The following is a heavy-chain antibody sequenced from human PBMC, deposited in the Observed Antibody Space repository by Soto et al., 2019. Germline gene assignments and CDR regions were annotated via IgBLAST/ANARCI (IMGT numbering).Heavy chain of an antibody. CDR1: GFTFSSYS. D-gene: IGHD3-3*01. Sequence: GGSLRLSCAASGFTFSSYSMNWVRQAPGKGLEWVSSISSSSSYIYYADSVKGRFTISRDNAKNSLYLQMNSLRAEDTAVYYCASELRFLEWLPRAWGQGTLVTVSS. V-gene: IGHV3-21*01. CDR3: ASELRFLEWLPRA. CDR2: ISSSSSYI. J-gene: IGHJ5*02.